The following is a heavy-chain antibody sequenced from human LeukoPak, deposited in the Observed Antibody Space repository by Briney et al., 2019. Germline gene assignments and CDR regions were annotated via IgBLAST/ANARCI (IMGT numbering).Heavy chain of an antibody. CDR1: GFTFDDYA. D-gene: IGHD3-22*01. CDR3: AKGSYDSSGFFLDY. CDR2: ISWNSGSI. V-gene: IGHV3-9*01. J-gene: IGHJ4*02. Sequence: GGSLRLSCAASGFTFDDYAMHWVRQAPGKGLEWVSGISWNSGSIGYADSVKGRFTISRDNAKNSLYLQMNSLRAEDTALYYCAKGSYDSSGFFLDYWGQGTLVTVSS.